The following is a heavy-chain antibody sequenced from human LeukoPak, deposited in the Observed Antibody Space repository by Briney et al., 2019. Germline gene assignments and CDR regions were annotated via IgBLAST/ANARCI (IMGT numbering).Heavy chain of an antibody. CDR3: ATWLYDSSGYTLGY. J-gene: IGHJ4*02. CDR2: MNPNSGNT. CDR1: GGTFSSYA. V-gene: IGHV1-8*02. D-gene: IGHD3-22*01. Sequence: ASVKVSCKASGGTFSSYAINWVRQATGQGLEWMGWMNPNSGNTGYAQKFQGRVTMTRNTSISTAYMELSSLRSEDTAVYYCATWLYDSSGYTLGYWGQGTLVTVSS.